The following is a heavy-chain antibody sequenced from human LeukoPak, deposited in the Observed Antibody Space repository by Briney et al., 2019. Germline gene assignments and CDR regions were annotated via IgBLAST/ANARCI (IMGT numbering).Heavy chain of an antibody. CDR2: IYTSGST. V-gene: IGHV4-61*02. J-gene: IGHJ4*02. CDR1: GGSFSSGSYY. Sequence: SETLSLTCTVSGGSFSSGSYYWSWIRQPAGKGLEWIGRIYTSGSTNYNPSLKSRVTISVDTSKNQFSLKLSAVTAADTAVYYCARGGGDWGFHQSDYWGQGTLVTVSS. D-gene: IGHD2-21*01. CDR3: ARGGGDWGFHQSDY.